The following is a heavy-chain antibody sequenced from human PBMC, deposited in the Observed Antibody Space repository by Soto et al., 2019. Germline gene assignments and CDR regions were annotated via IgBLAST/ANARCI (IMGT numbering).Heavy chain of an antibody. CDR2: ISYDGTNK. CDR1: GCTFSSYA. CDR3: ARDPTTMVRGVIDY. V-gene: IGHV3-30-3*01. D-gene: IGHD3-10*01. Sequence: PGGSLRLSCAASGCTFSSYAMHLVSQAPGKGLEWVAIISYDGTNKYYADSVKGRFTISRDNSKNTLYLEMNSLRAEDTAVYYCARDPTTMVRGVIDYWGQGTLVTVSS. J-gene: IGHJ4*02.